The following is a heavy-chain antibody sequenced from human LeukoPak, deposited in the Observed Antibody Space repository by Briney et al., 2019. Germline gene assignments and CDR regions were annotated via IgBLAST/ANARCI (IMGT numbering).Heavy chain of an antibody. J-gene: IGHJ5*02. V-gene: IGHV4-39*01. CDR1: GGSISSSSYY. Sequence: SETLSLTCTVSGGSISSSSYYWGWIRQPPGKGLEWIGSIYYSGSTYYNPSLKSRVTISVDTSKNQFSLKLSSVTAADTAVYYCARQRYCSGGSCYLAWFDPWGQGTLVTVSS. CDR3: ARQRYCSGGSCYLAWFDP. D-gene: IGHD2-15*01. CDR2: IYYSGST.